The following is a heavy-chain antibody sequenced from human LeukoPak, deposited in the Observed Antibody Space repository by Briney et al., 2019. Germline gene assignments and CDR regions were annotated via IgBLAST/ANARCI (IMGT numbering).Heavy chain of an antibody. J-gene: IGHJ4*02. CDR3: ASMVTIPPLFEY. CDR2: IIPILGIA. Sequence: SVKVSCKASGGTFSSYAISWVRQAPGQGLEWMGRIIPILGIANYAQKFQGRVTITVDKSTSTAYMELSSLRSEDTAVYYCASMVTIPPLFEYWGQGTLVTVSS. D-gene: IGHD2-21*02. V-gene: IGHV1-69*04. CDR1: GGTFSSYA.